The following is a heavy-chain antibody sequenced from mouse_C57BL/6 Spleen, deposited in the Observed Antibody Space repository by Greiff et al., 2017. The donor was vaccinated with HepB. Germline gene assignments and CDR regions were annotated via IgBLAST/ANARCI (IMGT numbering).Heavy chain of an antibody. CDR1: GFTFSDYG. Sequence: EVHLVESGGGLVKPGGSLKLSCAASGFTFSDYGMHWVRQAPEKGLEWVAYISSGSSTIYYADTVKGRFTISRDNAKNTLFLQMTSLRSEDTAMYYCARPNYGNYWYFDVWGTGTTVTVSS. CDR2: ISSGSSTI. CDR3: ARPNYGNYWYFDV. J-gene: IGHJ1*03. D-gene: IGHD2-1*01. V-gene: IGHV5-17*01.